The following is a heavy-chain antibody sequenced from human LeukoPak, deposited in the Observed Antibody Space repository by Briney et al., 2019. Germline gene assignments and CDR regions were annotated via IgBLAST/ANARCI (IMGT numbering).Heavy chain of an antibody. CDR1: GFTFSSYA. D-gene: IGHD2/OR15-2a*01. Sequence: GGSLRLSCAASGFTFSSYAMSWVRQALGKGLEWVATIVSDGYKAYYADSVKGRFAISRDNSQNTVHLQMNSLRAEDTATYYCAKEIVFLFGDPWGQGALVTVSS. CDR2: IVSDGYKA. CDR3: AKEIVFLFGDP. J-gene: IGHJ5*02. V-gene: IGHV3-23*01.